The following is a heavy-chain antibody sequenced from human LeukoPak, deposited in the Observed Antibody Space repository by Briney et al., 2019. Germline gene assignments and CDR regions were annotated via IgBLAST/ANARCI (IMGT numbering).Heavy chain of an antibody. CDR2: INPNSGGT. CDR1: GYTSTGYY. CDR3: ARDVGPTVQPTPVDF. J-gene: IGHJ4*02. D-gene: IGHD4-17*01. Sequence: GASVKVSCKASGYTSTGYYMHWVRQAPGQGLEWMGWINPNSGGTNYAQKFQGRVTMTRDTSISTAYMELSRLRSDDTAVYYCARDVGPTVQPTPVDFWGQGTLVTVYS. V-gene: IGHV1-2*02.